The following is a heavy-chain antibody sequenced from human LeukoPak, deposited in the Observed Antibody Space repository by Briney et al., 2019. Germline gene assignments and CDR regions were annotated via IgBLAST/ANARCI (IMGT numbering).Heavy chain of an antibody. V-gene: IGHV4-34*01. CDR1: GGSFSGYY. CDR3: ARDSGYVMENWFDP. J-gene: IGHJ5*02. Sequence: SETLSLTCAVYGGSFSGYYWSWIRQPPGKGLEWIGEINHSGSTNYNPSLKSRVTISVDTSKNQFSLKLSSVTAADTAVYYCARDSGYVMENWFDPWGQGTLVTVSS. D-gene: IGHD5-12*01. CDR2: INHSGST.